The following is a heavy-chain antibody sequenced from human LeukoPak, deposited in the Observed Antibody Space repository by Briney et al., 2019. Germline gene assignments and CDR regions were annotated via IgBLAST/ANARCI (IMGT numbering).Heavy chain of an antibody. J-gene: IGHJ4*02. CDR1: GYTFASYY. CDR2: INPSGVST. V-gene: IGHV1-46*01. Sequence: ASVKVSCKASGYTFASYYMHWVRQARGQGLEWMGIINPSGVSTTYAQKFQGRVTMTRDTSTSTVYMELSSLRSEETAVYYCARDSTPTYYSGTYYFEYWGQGTLVTVSS. D-gene: IGHD1-26*01. CDR3: ARDSTPTYYSGTYYFEY.